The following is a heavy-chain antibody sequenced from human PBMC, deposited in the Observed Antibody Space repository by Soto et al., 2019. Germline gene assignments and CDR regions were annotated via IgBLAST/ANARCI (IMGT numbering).Heavy chain of an antibody. CDR1: GFTFSSYS. J-gene: IGHJ3*02. Sequence: PGGSLRLSCAVSGFTFSSYSMNWVRQAPGKGLEWVSSISSSSSYIYYADSVKGRFTISRDNAKNSLYLQMNSLRAEDTAVYYCARDKGYCSGGSCYTDAFDIWGQGTMVT. CDR3: ARDKGYCSGGSCYTDAFDI. CDR2: ISSSSSYI. D-gene: IGHD2-15*01. V-gene: IGHV3-21*01.